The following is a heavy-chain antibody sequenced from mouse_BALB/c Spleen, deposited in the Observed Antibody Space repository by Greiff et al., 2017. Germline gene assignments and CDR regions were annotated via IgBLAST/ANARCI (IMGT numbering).Heavy chain of an antibody. Sequence: EVQLVESGGGLVQPGGSLKLSCAASGFTFSSYGMPWVRQTPGKRLELVATINSNGGSTYYPDSVKGRFTITRDNAKNTLYVQMSSLKSEDTAMYYCARAYDYDKGGTWFAYWGQGTLVTVSA. CDR1: GFTFSSYG. V-gene: IGHV5-6-3*01. CDR3: ARAYDYDKGGTWFAY. CDR2: INSNGGST. D-gene: IGHD2-4*01. J-gene: IGHJ3*01.